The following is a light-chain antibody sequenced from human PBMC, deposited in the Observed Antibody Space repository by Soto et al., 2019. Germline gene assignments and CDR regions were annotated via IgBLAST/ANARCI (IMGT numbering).Light chain of an antibody. CDR3: SSYTSSSTGV. CDR1: SSDVGGHNS. V-gene: IGLV2-14*01. Sequence: QSVLTQPASVSGSPGQSITISCTGTSSDVGGHNSVSWYQQHPGKAPKLMIYNVSNRPSGVSNRFSGSKSGNTASLTISGLQAEDEADYYCSSYTSSSTGVFGTGTKVTVL. CDR2: NVS. J-gene: IGLJ1*01.